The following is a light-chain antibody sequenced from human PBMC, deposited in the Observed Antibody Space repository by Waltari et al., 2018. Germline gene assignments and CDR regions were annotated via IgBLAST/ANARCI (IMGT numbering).Light chain of an antibody. Sequence: DIQMTQSPSSLSASVGDRVTITCRASQSISGYLNWYQQKPDKAPKLLIHATSTLQSGVPSRFSGSGSGTDFTHTISSLQPEDFATYFCQQGYSTQRVTFGGGTKVEIK. CDR3: QQGYSTQRVT. J-gene: IGKJ4*01. V-gene: IGKV1-39*01. CDR1: QSISGY. CDR2: ATS.